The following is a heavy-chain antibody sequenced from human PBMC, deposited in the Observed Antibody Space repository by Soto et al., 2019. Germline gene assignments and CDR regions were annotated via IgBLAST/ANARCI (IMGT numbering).Heavy chain of an antibody. J-gene: IGHJ4*02. D-gene: IGHD6-19*01. V-gene: IGHV3-33*01. CDR1: GFTFSSYG. Sequence: QVQLVESGGGVVQPGNSLRLSCAASGFTFSSYGMHWVRQAPGKGLELVAVIWYAGSNKYYADSVKGRFTISRDNSKNTLYLQMNSLRAEDMAVYYCARDQQWLVRFYFDFWDQGTLVTVSS. CDR3: ARDQQWLVRFYFDF. CDR2: IWYAGSNK.